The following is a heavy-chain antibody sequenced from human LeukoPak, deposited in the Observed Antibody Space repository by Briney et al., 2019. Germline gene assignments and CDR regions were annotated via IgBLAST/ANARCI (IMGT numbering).Heavy chain of an antibody. CDR3: ARTPDGIAVAGTLWFDY. CDR2: IIPIFGTA. CDR1: GGTFSSYA. D-gene: IGHD6-19*01. Sequence: GASVKVSCKASGGTFSSYAINWVRQAPGQGLKWMGGIIPIFGTANYAQKFQGRVTITADESTSTAYMELSSLRSEDTAVYYCARTPDGIAVAGTLWFDYWGQGTLVTVSS. V-gene: IGHV1-69*13. J-gene: IGHJ4*02.